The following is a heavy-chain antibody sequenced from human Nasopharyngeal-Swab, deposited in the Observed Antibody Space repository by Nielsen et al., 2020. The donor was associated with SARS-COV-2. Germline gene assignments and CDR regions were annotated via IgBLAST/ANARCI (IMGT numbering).Heavy chain of an antibody. Sequence: SLKISCAASGFTFDDYAMHWVRQAPGKGLEWVSGISWNSGSIGYVDSVKGRFTISRDNAKNSLYLQMNSLRAEDTALYFCARDFTGYDSKSIDYWGQGILITVSS. CDR3: ARDFTGYDSKSIDY. J-gene: IGHJ4*02. D-gene: IGHD1-1*01. CDR1: GFTFDDYA. CDR2: ISWNSGSI. V-gene: IGHV3-9*01.